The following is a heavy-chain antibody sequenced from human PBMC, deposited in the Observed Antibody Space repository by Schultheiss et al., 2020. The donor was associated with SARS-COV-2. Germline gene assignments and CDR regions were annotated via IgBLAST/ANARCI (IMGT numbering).Heavy chain of an antibody. CDR2: ISTTSSTI. V-gene: IGHV3-48*01. J-gene: IGHJ4*02. Sequence: GGSLRLSCAVSGFTFSSYAMSWVRQAPGKGLEWVSYISTTSSTIYYADSVKGRFTISRDNAKNSLYLQMNALRAEDTAIYYCARAVTSPYNFWGQGTLVTVSS. D-gene: IGHD2-2*01. CDR1: GFTFSSYA. CDR3: ARAVTSPYNF.